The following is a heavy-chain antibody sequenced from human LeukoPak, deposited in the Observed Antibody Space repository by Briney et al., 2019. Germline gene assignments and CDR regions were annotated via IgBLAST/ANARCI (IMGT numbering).Heavy chain of an antibody. CDR3: ARGYCSSTSCYSAYYYYMDV. CDR2: INPSGGST. CDR1: GYTFTGYY. D-gene: IGHD2-2*01. Sequence: ASVKVSCKASGYTFTGYYMHWVRQAPGQGLEWMGIINPSGGSTSYAQKFQGRVTMTRDTSISTAYMELSRLRSDDTAVYYCARGYCSSTSCYSAYYYYMDVWGKGTTVTVSS. V-gene: IGHV1-2*02. J-gene: IGHJ6*03.